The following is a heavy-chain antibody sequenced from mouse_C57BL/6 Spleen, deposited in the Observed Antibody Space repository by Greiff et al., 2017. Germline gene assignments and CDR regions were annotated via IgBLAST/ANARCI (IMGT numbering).Heavy chain of an antibody. J-gene: IGHJ4*01. CDR3: ARGLLRRMDD. D-gene: IGHD1-2*01. Sequence: VQLQQPGAELVMPGASVKLSCKASGYTFTSYWMHWVKQRPGQGLEWIGEIDPSDSYTNYNQKFKGKSTLTVDKSSSTAYMQRSSLTSEDSAVYYCARGLLRRMDDWGQGTSVTVSS. V-gene: IGHV1-69*01. CDR1: GYTFTSYW. CDR2: IDPSDSYT.